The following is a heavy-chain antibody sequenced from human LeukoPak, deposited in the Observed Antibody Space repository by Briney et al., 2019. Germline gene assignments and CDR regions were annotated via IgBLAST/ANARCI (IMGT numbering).Heavy chain of an antibody. J-gene: IGHJ4*02. CDR2: IIPILGIA. CDR3: EVADTFDY. Sequence: SVKVSCKASGGTFSSYAISWVRQAPRQGLEWMGRIIPILGIANYAQKFQGRVTITADKSTSTAYMELSSLRSEDTAVYYCEVADTFDYWGQGTLVTVSS. D-gene: IGHD2-15*01. CDR1: GGTFSSYA. V-gene: IGHV1-69*04.